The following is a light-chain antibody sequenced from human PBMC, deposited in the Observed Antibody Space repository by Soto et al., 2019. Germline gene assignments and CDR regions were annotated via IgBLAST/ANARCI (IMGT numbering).Light chain of an antibody. Sequence: EIVLTQSPATLSLSPGERATLSCRASQSISNNLTWYQQKPGQAPRLLSYDASNRATGIQARFSGSGSGTDFTLTSSSLEPEDFAVYYCQQRRNWLALTFGGGTKVEIK. CDR1: QSISNN. J-gene: IGKJ4*01. CDR2: DAS. CDR3: QQRRNWLALT. V-gene: IGKV3-11*01.